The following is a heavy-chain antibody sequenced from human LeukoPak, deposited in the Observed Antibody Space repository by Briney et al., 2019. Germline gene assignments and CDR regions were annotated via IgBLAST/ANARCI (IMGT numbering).Heavy chain of an antibody. CDR2: TYYRSKWYN. CDR1: GDSVSSQSAA. CDR3: ARGTVTFDY. D-gene: IGHD4-17*01. J-gene: IGHJ4*02. V-gene: IGHV6-1*01. Sequence: SQTLSLTCAISGDSVSSQSAAWNWMRQSPSRGLEWLGRTYYRSKWYNNYAVSVKSRININADTSKNQFSLQLNSVTPEDTAVYYCARGTVTFDYWGQGTLVTVSS.